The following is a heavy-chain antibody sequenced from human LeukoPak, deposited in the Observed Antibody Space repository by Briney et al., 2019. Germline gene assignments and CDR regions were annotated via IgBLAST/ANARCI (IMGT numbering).Heavy chain of an antibody. CDR2: ISGSGGST. V-gene: IGHV3-23*01. CDR1: GFTVSSYA. J-gene: IGHJ4*02. D-gene: IGHD4-23*01. CDR3: AKDLDYGGNSFDY. Sequence: PGGSLRLSCAASGFTVSSYAMSWVRQAPGKGLEWVSAISGSGGSTYYADSVKGRFTISRDNSKNTLYLQKNSLRAEDTAVYYCAKDLDYGGNSFDYWGQGTLVTVSS.